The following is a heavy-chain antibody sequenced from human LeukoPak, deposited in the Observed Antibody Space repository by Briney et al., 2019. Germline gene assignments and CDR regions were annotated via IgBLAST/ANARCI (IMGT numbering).Heavy chain of an antibody. D-gene: IGHD1-1*01. CDR1: GGTFSSYA. Sequence: SVTVSCKASGGTFSSYAISWVRQAPGHGLEWMGGIIPIFGTANYAQKFQGRVTITADESTSTAYMELSSLRSEDTAVYYCARGKRPSGMWIVDNSWYYYGMDVWGQGTTVTVSS. J-gene: IGHJ6*02. CDR2: IIPIFGTA. V-gene: IGHV1-69*13. CDR3: ARGKRPSGMWIVDNSWYYYGMDV.